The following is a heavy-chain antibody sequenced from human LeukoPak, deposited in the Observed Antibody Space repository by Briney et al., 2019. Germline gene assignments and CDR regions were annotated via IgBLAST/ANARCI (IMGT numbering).Heavy chain of an antibody. D-gene: IGHD6-19*01. Sequence: KPSETLSLTCTVSGGSISSNYWSWIRQPPGKGLEWIGYIYYRGSTNYNPSLKSRVTISVDTSKNQFSLKLSSVTAADTAMYYCARAAEYSSGWYLFDYWGQGTLVTVSA. CDR2: IYYRGST. CDR1: GGSISSNY. J-gene: IGHJ4*02. V-gene: IGHV4-59*12. CDR3: ARAAEYSSGWYLFDY.